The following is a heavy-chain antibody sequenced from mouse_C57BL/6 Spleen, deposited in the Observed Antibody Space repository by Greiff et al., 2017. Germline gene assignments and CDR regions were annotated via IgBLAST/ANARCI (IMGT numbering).Heavy chain of an antibody. CDR1: GFTFSSYG. V-gene: IGHV5-6*01. Sequence: DVQLVESGGDLVKPGGSLKLSCAASGFTFSSYGMSWVRQTPDKRLEWVATISSGGSYTYYPDSVKGRFTISRDNAKNTLYLQMSSLKSEDTAMYYCARETVVAREYYFDYWGQGTTLTVSS. CDR3: ARETVVAREYYFDY. D-gene: IGHD1-1*01. CDR2: ISSGGSYT. J-gene: IGHJ2*01.